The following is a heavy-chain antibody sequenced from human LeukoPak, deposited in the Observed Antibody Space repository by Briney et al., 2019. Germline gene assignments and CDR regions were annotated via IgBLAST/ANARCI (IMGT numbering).Heavy chain of an antibody. CDR1: GDISSNYG. CDR3: AASSSWYARYYYYYRDV. V-gene: IGHV1-69*13. J-gene: IGHJ6*03. D-gene: IGHD6-13*01. CDR2: IIPIFGTA. Sequence: SVKVSCKSSGDISSNYGISWVRQAPGQGLEWMGGIIPIFGTANYAQKFQGRVTVTADESTSTAYMELSSLRSEDTAVYYCAASSSWYARYYYYYRDVWGKGTTVTISS.